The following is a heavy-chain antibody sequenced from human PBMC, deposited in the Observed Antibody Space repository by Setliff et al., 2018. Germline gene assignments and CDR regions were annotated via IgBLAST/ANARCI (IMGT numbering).Heavy chain of an antibody. V-gene: IGHV3-48*01. CDR2: ISSSSTSI. CDR1: GFTFSSEY. D-gene: IGHD3-22*01. Sequence: GGSLRLSCAASGFTFSSEYMNWVRQAPGKGMEWVSYISSSSTSIYSDSVKDRFTISRDNAKKSLYLQMDSLRAEDTAVYYCVRELRVIVGVGIQGVFDIWGQGTMVTVSS. J-gene: IGHJ3*02. CDR3: VRELRVIVGVGIQGVFDI.